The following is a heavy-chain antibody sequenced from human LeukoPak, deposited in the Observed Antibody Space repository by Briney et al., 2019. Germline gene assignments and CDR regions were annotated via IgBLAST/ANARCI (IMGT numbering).Heavy chain of an antibody. V-gene: IGHV1-2*02. Sequence: ASVTVSFKASGYTFTVYYMHWVRQAPGQGLEWMGWINPNSGGTNYAQKFQGRVTMTRDTSISTAYMELSRLRSDDTAVYYCARGLEAVAGTSYWGQGTLVTVSS. J-gene: IGHJ4*02. D-gene: IGHD6-19*01. CDR2: INPNSGGT. CDR3: ARGLEAVAGTSY. CDR1: GYTFTVYY.